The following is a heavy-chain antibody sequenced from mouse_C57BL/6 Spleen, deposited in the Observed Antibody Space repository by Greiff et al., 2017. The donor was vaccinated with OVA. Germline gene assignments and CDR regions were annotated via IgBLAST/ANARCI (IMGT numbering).Heavy chain of an antibody. D-gene: IGHD1-1*01. CDR1: GYTFTSYW. CDR2: IYPGSGST. V-gene: IGHV1-55*01. J-gene: IGHJ4*01. Sequence: QVQLQQPGAELVKPGASVKMSCKASGYTFTSYWITWVKQRPGQGLEWIGDIYPGSGSTNYNEKFKSKATLTVDTSSSTAYMQLSSLTSEDSAVYYCASYYGSSYFYYAILLGSRNLSHRLL. CDR3: ASYYGSSYFYYAIL.